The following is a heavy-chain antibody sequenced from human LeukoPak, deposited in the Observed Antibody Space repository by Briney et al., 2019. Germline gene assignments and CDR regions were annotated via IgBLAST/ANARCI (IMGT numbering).Heavy chain of an antibody. V-gene: IGHV3-7*04. J-gene: IGHJ6*02. Sequence: AGSLRLSCAASGFTFSSYWMSWVRQAPGKELEWVANIKQHGSEKYYVESAKGRFTISRDNAKNSLYLQMNTLRAEDSAVYYCARGLIAAAGTGYYYSYGMDVWGQGTTVTVSS. CDR1: GFTFSSYW. CDR2: IKQHGSEK. CDR3: ARGLIAAAGTGYYYSYGMDV. D-gene: IGHD6-13*01.